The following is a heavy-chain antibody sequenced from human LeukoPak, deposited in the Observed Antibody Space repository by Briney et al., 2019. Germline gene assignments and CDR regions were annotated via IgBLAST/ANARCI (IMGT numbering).Heavy chain of an antibody. CDR2: IYTSGST. Sequence: SQTLSLTCTVSGGSISSGSYYWSWIRQPAGKGLEWIGRIYTSGSTNYYPSLKSRVTISVDTSKNQFSLKLSSVTAADTAVYYCAREDGTSMDNAFDIWGQGTMVTVSS. D-gene: IGHD5-18*01. V-gene: IGHV4-61*02. CDR3: AREDGTSMDNAFDI. J-gene: IGHJ3*02. CDR1: GGSISSGSYY.